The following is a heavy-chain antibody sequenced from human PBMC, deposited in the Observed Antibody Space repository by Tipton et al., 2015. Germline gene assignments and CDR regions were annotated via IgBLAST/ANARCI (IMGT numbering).Heavy chain of an antibody. CDR2: IHHSGDT. J-gene: IGHJ4*02. D-gene: IGHD1-26*01. CDR3: ARSEVGDFDS. CDR1: GYSISSGYY. V-gene: IGHV4-38-2*01. Sequence: TLSLTCAVSGYSISSGYYWGWIRQSPGKGLEWIASIHHSGDTYNNPSLKSRVTISVDTSKNQFSLMLSSVTAADTAIYYCARSEVGDFDSWGQGTLVTVSS.